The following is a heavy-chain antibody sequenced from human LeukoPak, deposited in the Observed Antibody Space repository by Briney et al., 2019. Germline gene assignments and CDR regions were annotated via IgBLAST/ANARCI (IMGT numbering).Heavy chain of an antibody. CDR1: GFTFSDYY. D-gene: IGHD3-3*01. Sequence: GGSLRLSCAASGFTFSDYYMSWIRQAPGKGLEWVSYISSSGSTIYYADSVKGRFTISRDNAKNSLYLQMNSLRAEDTAVYYCVRYDFWGGLTTDYWGQGTLVTVSS. CDR2: ISSSGSTI. CDR3: VRYDFWGGLTTDY. V-gene: IGHV3-11*01. J-gene: IGHJ4*02.